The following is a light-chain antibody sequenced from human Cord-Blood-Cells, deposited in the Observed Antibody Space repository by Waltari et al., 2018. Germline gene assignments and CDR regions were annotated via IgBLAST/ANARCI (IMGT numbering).Light chain of an antibody. Sequence: NFMLTQPHSVSESPAKTVTISCTGSSGSIASNYVQRYQQRPGSAPTTVIYEDNQRPSGVPDRFSGSIDSSSNSASLTISGLKTEDEADYYCQSYDSSNVVFGGGTKLTVL. CDR3: QSYDSSNVV. V-gene: IGLV6-57*02. CDR2: EDN. J-gene: IGLJ2*01. CDR1: SGSIASNY.